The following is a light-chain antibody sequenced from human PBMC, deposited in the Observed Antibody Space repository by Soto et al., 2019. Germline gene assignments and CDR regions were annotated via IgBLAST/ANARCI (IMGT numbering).Light chain of an antibody. CDR3: QQYGGSPRIT. CDR2: GAS. V-gene: IGKV3-20*01. Sequence: IVLTQSPATLSLSPGERATLSCRASQSVSSYLAWYQQRPGQPPRLLIYGASNRAAGIPDRFSGSGSGTDFTLIINRLEPEDVAIYYCQQYGGSPRITFGQGTRLEIK. J-gene: IGKJ5*01. CDR1: QSVSSY.